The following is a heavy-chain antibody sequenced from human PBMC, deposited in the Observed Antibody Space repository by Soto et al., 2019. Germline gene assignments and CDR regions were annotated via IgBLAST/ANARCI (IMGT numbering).Heavy chain of an antibody. Sequence: ASVKVSCKASGYTFTTYDINWVRQAPGQGLEWMGWMNPNRTNTGYAEKFQGRVTMTRDTSISTAYMELSSLRYDDTAVYYCVRGGFLSHDHVIIAPATLGFDPWGQGTLVTVSS. CDR2: MNPNRTNT. V-gene: IGHV1-8*01. CDR3: VRGGFLSHDHVIIAPATLGFDP. J-gene: IGHJ5*02. D-gene: IGHD2-2*01. CDR1: GYTFTTYD.